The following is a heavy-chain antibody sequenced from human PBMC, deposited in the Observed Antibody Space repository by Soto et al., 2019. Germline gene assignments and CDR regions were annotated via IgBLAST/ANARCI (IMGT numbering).Heavy chain of an antibody. D-gene: IGHD4-17*01. Sequence: QVQLVESGGGVVQPGRSLRLSCTASGFTFSNYAMHWVRQAPGKGLEWVAVISYDGSNKFYADSVKGRFTISRDNSKDTLSLQRDSLRTEDTAVYYCARDGDSYFDCWGQGALVTVSS. CDR1: GFTFSNYA. CDR2: ISYDGSNK. CDR3: ARDGDSYFDC. V-gene: IGHV3-30-3*01. J-gene: IGHJ4*02.